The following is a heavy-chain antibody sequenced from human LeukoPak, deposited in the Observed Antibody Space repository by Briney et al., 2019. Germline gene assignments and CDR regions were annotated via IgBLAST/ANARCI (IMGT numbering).Heavy chain of an antibody. CDR1: GYTFTGYY. D-gene: IGHD5-18*01. V-gene: IGHV1-2*02. Sequence: ASVKVSCKASGYTFTGYYIHWVRQAPGQGLEWMGWINPNSGGTNFAQNFQGRVTMTGDTSISTAYMELSRLRSDDTAVYYCAREYSYGSYFDYWGQGTLVTVSS. CDR3: AREYSYGSYFDY. CDR2: INPNSGGT. J-gene: IGHJ4*02.